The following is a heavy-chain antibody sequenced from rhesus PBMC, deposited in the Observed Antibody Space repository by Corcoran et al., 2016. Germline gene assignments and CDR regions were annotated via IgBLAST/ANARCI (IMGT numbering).Heavy chain of an antibody. Sequence: QVQLQESGPGLVKPSETLSLICAVSGGSLSSYWWSWIRQPLGKGLEWIGYITYSASTSYNPSLKSRGTISRDTSKNQCSLKLSSVTAADTAVYYCAREGTVADDYWGQGVLVTVSS. D-gene: IGHD4-29*01. CDR1: GGSLSSYW. CDR2: ITYSAST. J-gene: IGHJ4*01. CDR3: AREGTVADDY. V-gene: IGHV4-122*02.